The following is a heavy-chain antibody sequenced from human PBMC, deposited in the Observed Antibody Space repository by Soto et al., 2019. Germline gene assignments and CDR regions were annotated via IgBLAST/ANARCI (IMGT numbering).Heavy chain of an antibody. V-gene: IGHV3-74*02. D-gene: IGHD2-15*01. J-gene: IGHJ4*02. Sequence: EVQLVESGGGVVQPGRSLRLSCAASGFTFSSYSMHWVRQAPGKGLVWVSVINSDGSSTNYAGSVKGRFTISRDNAKNTLYLQMNSLRVEDTAVYYCVRTSLGVAAATREDYWGQGTLVTVSS. CDR2: INSDGSST. CDR3: VRTSLGVAAATREDY. CDR1: GFTFSSYS.